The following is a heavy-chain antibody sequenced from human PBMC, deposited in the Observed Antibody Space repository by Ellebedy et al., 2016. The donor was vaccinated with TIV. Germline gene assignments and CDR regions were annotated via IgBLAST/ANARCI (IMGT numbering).Heavy chain of an antibody. Sequence: SETLSLXXAVSGSSITSNNWWSWVRQPPGKGLEWIGEIYHSGSTKYNPSLKSRVTISVDKSKNQFSLKLTSVTAADTAVYYCARAPGISTPATGSDYWGQGTLVTVSS. CDR3: ARAPGISTPATGSDY. CDR1: GSSITSNNW. D-gene: IGHD1-14*01. CDR2: IYHSGST. V-gene: IGHV4-4*02. J-gene: IGHJ4*02.